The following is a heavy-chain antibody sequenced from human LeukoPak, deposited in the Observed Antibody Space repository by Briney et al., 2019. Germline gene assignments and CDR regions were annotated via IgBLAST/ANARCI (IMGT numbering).Heavy chain of an antibody. D-gene: IGHD2-2*01. CDR3: TRGLSRAYYYNGMDV. V-gene: IGHV3-49*04. CDR2: IRSKVYAGTA. CDR1: GYTFASDA. J-gene: IGHJ6*02. Sequence: PGRSLRLSCTASGYTFASDAVSWVRQAPGKGLGWVGFIRSKVYAGTAQYAASVKGRFTISRDDSKSIAYLQMNSLKIEDTAVYYCTRGLSRAYYYNGMDVWGQGTTVTVSS.